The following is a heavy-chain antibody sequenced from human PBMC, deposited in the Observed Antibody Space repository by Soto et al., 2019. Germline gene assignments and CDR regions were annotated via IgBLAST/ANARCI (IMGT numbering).Heavy chain of an antibody. CDR1: GYTFTSYD. Sequence: QVQLVQSGAEVKKPGASVKVSCKASGYTFTSYDINWVRQATGQGLEWMGWMNPNSGNTGYAQKFQGRVTMTRNTSISTAYMEMSSLRSEATAVYYCARSKAIFGVVLPGPYYYGMDVWGQGTTVTVSS. V-gene: IGHV1-8*01. D-gene: IGHD3-3*01. CDR3: ARSKAIFGVVLPGPYYYGMDV. CDR2: MNPNSGNT. J-gene: IGHJ6*02.